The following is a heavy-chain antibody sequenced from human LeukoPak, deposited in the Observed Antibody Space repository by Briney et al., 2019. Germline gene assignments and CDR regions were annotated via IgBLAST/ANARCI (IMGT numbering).Heavy chain of an antibody. J-gene: IGHJ6*04. CDR1: GFTFSSYG. Sequence: GGSLRLSCAASGFTFSSYGMHWVRQAPGKGLEWVAVIWYDGSNKYYADSVKGRFTISRDNSKNTLYLQMNSLRAEDTAVYYCARALGDYYYYGMDVWGKGTTVTVSS. V-gene: IGHV3-33*01. CDR2: IWYDGSNK. CDR3: ARALGDYYYYGMDV.